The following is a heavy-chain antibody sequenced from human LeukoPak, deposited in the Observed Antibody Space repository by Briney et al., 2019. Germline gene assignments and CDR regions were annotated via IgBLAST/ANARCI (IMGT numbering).Heavy chain of an antibody. CDR2: MTSSRYI. CDR3: TRDQFFDYDNDDAFDV. Sequence: PGGSLRLSCAASGFTVSSNYMTWVRQAPGKGLEWVSSMTSSRYIYYADSVKGRFTISRDDANNLVFLQMHSLRAEDTAIYYCTRDQFFDYDNDDAFDVWGQGTKVIVSS. J-gene: IGHJ3*01. V-gene: IGHV3-69-1*01. CDR1: GFTVSSNY. D-gene: IGHD3-22*01.